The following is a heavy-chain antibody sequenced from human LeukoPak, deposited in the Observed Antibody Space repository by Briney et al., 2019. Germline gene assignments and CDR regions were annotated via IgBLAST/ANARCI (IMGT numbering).Heavy chain of an antibody. Sequence: GGSLRLSCAASGFTFANYAMSWVRQAPGKGLEWVALLPPDGSYQYYADSLKGRFTISRDNFKNALYLQMNSLRLEDTAVYYCARGLHDRSWYGAHWGQGTLLSVSS. J-gene: IGHJ4*02. CDR1: GFTFANYA. CDR2: LPPDGSYQ. D-gene: IGHD6-13*01. V-gene: IGHV3-30*04. CDR3: ARGLHDRSWYGAH.